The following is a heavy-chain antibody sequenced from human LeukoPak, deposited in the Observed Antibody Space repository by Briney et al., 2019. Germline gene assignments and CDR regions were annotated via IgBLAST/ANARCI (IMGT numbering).Heavy chain of an antibody. CDR2: IKQDGSEK. Sequence: PGGSLRLSCAASGFTFSSYAMSWVRQAPGKGLEWVANIKQDGSEKYYVDSVKGRFTISKDNAKNSLYLQMNSLRAEDTAVYYCARDTGEYAFDIWGQGTMVTVSS. J-gene: IGHJ3*02. V-gene: IGHV3-7*01. D-gene: IGHD7-27*01. CDR1: GFTFSSYA. CDR3: ARDTGEYAFDI.